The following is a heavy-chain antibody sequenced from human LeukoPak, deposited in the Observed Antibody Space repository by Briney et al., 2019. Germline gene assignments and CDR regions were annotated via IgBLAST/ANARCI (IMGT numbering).Heavy chain of an antibody. V-gene: IGHV1-8*01. Sequence: ASVKVSCKASGYTFTSYDFNWVRQATGQRPEWMGWMSPNSGDTGYAQKFQDRVTMTRNTSISTACMELSSLRSDDTAVYYCARGPPNWGYDYWGPGTLVTASS. CDR1: GYTFTSYD. CDR2: MSPNSGDT. J-gene: IGHJ4*02. CDR3: ARGPPNWGYDY. D-gene: IGHD7-27*01.